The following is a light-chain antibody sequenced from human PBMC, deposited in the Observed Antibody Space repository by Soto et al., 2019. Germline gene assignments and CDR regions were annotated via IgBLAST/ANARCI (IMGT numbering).Light chain of an antibody. CDR1: QGLSSW. J-gene: IGKJ1*01. CDR2: AEF. Sequence: IPVTQILARLSASVPDWFPISGRASQGLSSWAAWYQQKPVKDQKLLIYAEFSLQSGVQSRFSGSGSGIDYTLTISRLQPEDFATYYCQQDNSFTPTFGEGTKVDI. CDR3: QQDNSFTPT. V-gene: IGKV1-12*01.